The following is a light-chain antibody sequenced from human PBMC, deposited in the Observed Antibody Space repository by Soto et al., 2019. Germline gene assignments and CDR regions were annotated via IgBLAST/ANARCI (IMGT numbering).Light chain of an antibody. CDR2: GAS. CDR3: QQFNNWPLTYT. Sequence: EIVMTQSPATLSVSLGERATLSCRASQSVSSNLAWYQQKPGQAPRLLIFGASTRATGIPARFSGSGSGTEFTLTISSLQSEDFAVAYCQQFNNWPLTYTFGQGTKLEIK. CDR1: QSVSSN. J-gene: IGKJ2*01. V-gene: IGKV3-15*01.